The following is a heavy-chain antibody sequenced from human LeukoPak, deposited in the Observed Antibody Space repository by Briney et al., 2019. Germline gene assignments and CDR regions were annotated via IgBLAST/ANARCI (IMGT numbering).Heavy chain of an antibody. D-gene: IGHD5-12*01. CDR1: GLTFTSYG. CDR3: ARESGGYGNY. Sequence: GASVKVSCQASGLTFTSYGISWVRQAPGQGLEWMGWISAYNGNTNYAQMLQGRVTMTTDTSTSTAYMELRSLRSDDTAVYYCARESGGYGNYWGQGTLVTVSS. V-gene: IGHV1-18*01. CDR2: ISAYNGNT. J-gene: IGHJ4*02.